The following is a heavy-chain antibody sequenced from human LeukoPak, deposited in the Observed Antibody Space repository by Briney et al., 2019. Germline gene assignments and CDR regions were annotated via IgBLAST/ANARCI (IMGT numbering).Heavy chain of an antibody. CDR1: GYTFTSYG. Sequence: ASVKVSCKSSGYTFTSYGISCVPQAPGQGLEGRRCISAYNGNTNYTQNLQGRVTMTKDTSTSTDSMELRSLRSDDTAVYSCARDPPYYYDTKDYMDVWGKGTTVTVSS. CDR2: ISAYNGNT. V-gene: IGHV1-18*01. D-gene: IGHD3-22*01. CDR3: ARDPPYYYDTKDYMDV. J-gene: IGHJ6*03.